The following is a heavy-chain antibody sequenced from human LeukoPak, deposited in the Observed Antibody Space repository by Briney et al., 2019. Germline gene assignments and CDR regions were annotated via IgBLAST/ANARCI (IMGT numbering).Heavy chain of an antibody. CDR3: ARGVDYYDSSGPDI. CDR2: ISSSSSTI. Sequence: GGSLRLSCAASGFTFSSYSMNWVRQAPGKGLEWGSYISSSSSTIYYADSVKSRFTISRDNAKNSLYLHMNSLRAEDTAVYYCARGVDYYDSSGPDIWGQGTMVTVSS. D-gene: IGHD3-22*01. J-gene: IGHJ3*02. CDR1: GFTFSSYS. V-gene: IGHV3-48*01.